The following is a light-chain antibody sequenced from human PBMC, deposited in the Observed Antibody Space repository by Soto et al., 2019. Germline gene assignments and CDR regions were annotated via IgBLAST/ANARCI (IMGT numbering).Light chain of an antibody. CDR1: QGISNY. V-gene: IGKV1-27*01. CDR2: GAS. CDR3: QKYYSAPRT. J-gene: IGKJ1*01. Sequence: DLQMAQSPSSLSASVGDRVTITCRASQGISNYLAWYQQKPGKVPKLLIYGASTLQSGVPSRFSGSGSGTDFTLTISSLQPEDVATYYCQKYYSAPRTFGQGTKVEIK.